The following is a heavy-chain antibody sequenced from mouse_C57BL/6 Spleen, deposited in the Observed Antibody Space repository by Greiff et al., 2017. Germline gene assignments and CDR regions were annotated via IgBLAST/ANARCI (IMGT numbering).Heavy chain of an antibody. Sequence: VQLQQSGPELVKPGASVKISCKASGYAFSSSWMNWVKQRPGKGLEWIGRIYPGDGDTNYNGKFKGTATLTADKSSSTAYMQLSSLTSEDSAVYFCARSGTGTGFAYWGQGTLVTVSA. CDR3: ARSGTGTGFAY. CDR2: IYPGDGDT. D-gene: IGHD4-1*01. CDR1: GYAFSSSW. V-gene: IGHV1-82*01. J-gene: IGHJ3*01.